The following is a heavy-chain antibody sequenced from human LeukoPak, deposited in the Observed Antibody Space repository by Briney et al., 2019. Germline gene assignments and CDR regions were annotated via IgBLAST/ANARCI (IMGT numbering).Heavy chain of an antibody. CDR2: ISGSGGST. CDR1: GFTFGTYA. V-gene: IGHV3-23*01. CDR3: AKHHYSSSRDYFDY. D-gene: IGHD6-13*01. Sequence: GGSLRLSCAASGFTFGTYAMTWVRQAPGKGLEWVSVISGSGGSTNYADSVKGRFIISRDNSRNTLFLQMNSLRAEDTAVYYCAKHHYSSSRDYFDYWGQGTLVTVTS. J-gene: IGHJ4*02.